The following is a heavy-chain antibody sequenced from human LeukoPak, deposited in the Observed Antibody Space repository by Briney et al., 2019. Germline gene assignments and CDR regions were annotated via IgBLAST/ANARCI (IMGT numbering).Heavy chain of an antibody. V-gene: IGHV1-18*01. J-gene: IGHJ4*02. D-gene: IGHD3-22*01. Sequence: ASVKVSCKASGYTFTSYGISWVRQAPGQGLEWMGWIGAYNGNTNYAQKLQGRVTMTTDTSTSTAYMELRSLRSDDTAVYYCARATYYYDSSGYYMATPPDYWGQGTLVTVSS. CDR3: ARATYYYDSSGYYMATPPDY. CDR1: GYTFTSYG. CDR2: IGAYNGNT.